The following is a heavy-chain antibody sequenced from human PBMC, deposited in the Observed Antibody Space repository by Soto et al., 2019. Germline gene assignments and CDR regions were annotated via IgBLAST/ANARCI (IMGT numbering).Heavy chain of an antibody. V-gene: IGHV3-53*01. Sequence: GGSLRLSCAASGFTVSSNYMSWVRQAPGKGLEWVSVIYSGGSTYYADSVKGRFTISRDNSKNTLYLQMNSLRDEVTAVYYCARGGYNWNPLDAFDIWGQGTMVTVSS. CDR2: IYSGGST. CDR3: ARGGYNWNPLDAFDI. D-gene: IGHD1-20*01. J-gene: IGHJ3*02. CDR1: GFTVSSNY.